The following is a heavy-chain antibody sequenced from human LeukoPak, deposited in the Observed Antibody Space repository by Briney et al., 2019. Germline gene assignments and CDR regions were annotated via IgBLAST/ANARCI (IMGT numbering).Heavy chain of an antibody. V-gene: IGHV1-2*02. Sequence: GASVKVSCKASGYTFTGYYMHWVRQAPGQGLEWMGWINPNSGGTNYAQKFQGRVTMTRDTSISTAYMELSRLRSEDTAVYYCARGRFGYGMEPYDAFDIWGQGTMVTVSS. CDR1: GYTFTGYY. CDR2: INPNSGGT. D-gene: IGHD3-10*01. CDR3: ARGRFGYGMEPYDAFDI. J-gene: IGHJ3*02.